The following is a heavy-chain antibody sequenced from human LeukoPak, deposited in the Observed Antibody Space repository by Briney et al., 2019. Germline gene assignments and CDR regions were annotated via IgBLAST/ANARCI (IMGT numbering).Heavy chain of an antibody. Sequence: GGSLRLSCAASGFTVSSNYMTWVRQAPGKGLEWVSLIYSGGETHYADSVKDRFTISRDNSKNTLYLQMNSLRAEDTAVYYCATDLEGVGGTGGYYTYYYYMDVWGKGTAVTVSS. CDR2: IYSGGET. V-gene: IGHV3-53*01. D-gene: IGHD2-15*01. J-gene: IGHJ6*03. CDR3: ATDLEGVGGTGGYYTYYYYMDV. CDR1: GFTVSSNY.